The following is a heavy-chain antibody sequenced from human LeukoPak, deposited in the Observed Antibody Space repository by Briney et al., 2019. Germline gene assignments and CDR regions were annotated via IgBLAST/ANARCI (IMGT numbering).Heavy chain of an antibody. CDR3: ARNIVGAPLDY. CDR2: INPNSGGT. D-gene: IGHD1-26*01. V-gene: IGHV1-2*02. CDR1: GYTFTTYY. J-gene: IGHJ4*02. Sequence: ASVKVSCKASGYTFTTYYMHWVRQAPGQGLEWMGWINPNSGGTNYAQKFRGRVTMTRDTSISTAYMELSRLRSDDTAVYYCARNIVGAPLDYWGQGTLVTVSS.